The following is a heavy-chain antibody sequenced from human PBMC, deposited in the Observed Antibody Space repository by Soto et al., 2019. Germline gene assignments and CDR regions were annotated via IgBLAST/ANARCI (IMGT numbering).Heavy chain of an antibody. V-gene: IGHV3-48*03. CDR3: ARDTGYSYGPVGMDV. Sequence: SGFTFSSYEMNWARQAPGKGLEWVSYISSSGSTIYYADSVKGRFTISRDNAKNSLYLQMNSLRAEDTAVYYCARDTGYSYGPVGMDVXGQGTKVTVS. CDR1: GFTFSSYE. J-gene: IGHJ6*02. D-gene: IGHD5-18*01. CDR2: ISSSGSTI.